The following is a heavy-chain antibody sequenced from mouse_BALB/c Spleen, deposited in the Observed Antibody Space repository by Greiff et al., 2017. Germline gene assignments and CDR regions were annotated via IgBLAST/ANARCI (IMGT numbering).Heavy chain of an antibody. J-gene: IGHJ4*01. CDR2: IDPANGNT. D-gene: IGHD1-1*01. CDR3: ASYYYGSSAMDY. Sequence: VQLKQSGAELVKPGASVKLSCTASGFNIKDTYMHWVKQRPEQGLEWIGRIDPANGNTKYDPKFQGKATITADTSSNTAYLQLSSLTSEDTAVYYCASYYYGSSAMDYWGQGTSVTVSS. V-gene: IGHV14-3*02. CDR1: GFNIKDTY.